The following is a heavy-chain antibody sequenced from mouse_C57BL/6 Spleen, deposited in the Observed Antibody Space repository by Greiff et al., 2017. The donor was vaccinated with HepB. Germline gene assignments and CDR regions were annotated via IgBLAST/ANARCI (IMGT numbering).Heavy chain of an antibody. D-gene: IGHD1-1*01. Sequence: DVKLVESGPGMVKPSQSLSLTCTVTGYSITSGYDWHWIRHFPGNKLEWMGYISYSGSTNYNPSLKSRISITHDTSKNHFFLKLNSVTTEDTATYYCARHYYGSSYWDFDVWGTGTTVTVSS. CDR2: ISYSGST. J-gene: IGHJ1*03. CDR3: ARHYYGSSYWDFDV. CDR1: GYSITSGYD. V-gene: IGHV3-1*01.